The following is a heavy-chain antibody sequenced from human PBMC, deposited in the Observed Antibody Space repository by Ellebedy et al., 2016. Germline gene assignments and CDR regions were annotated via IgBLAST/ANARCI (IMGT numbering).Heavy chain of an antibody. CDR2: ISWNSGSI. CDR1: GFTFDDYA. V-gene: IGHV3-9*01. J-gene: IGHJ3*02. CDR3: AKVFTMVRESGRDHDAFDI. D-gene: IGHD3-10*01. Sequence: GGSLRLSCAASGFTFDDYAMHWVRQAPGKGLEWVSGISWNSGSIGCADSVKGRFTISRDNAKNSLYLQMNSLRAEDTDLYYCAKVFTMVRESGRDHDAFDIWGQGTMVTVSS.